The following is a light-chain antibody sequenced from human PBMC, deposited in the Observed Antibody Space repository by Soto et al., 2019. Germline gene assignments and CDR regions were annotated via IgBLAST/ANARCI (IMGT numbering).Light chain of an antibody. Sequence: EIVLAQSPASLSLYSGERATLSCRARQSVSSSSLGWYQQKPGQAPRLVIFDISNRATGIPDRFSGSGSGTDCTLTISRLEPEDFSVYYCQLYSRSPRQITFGQGTRLEIK. CDR3: QLYSRSPRQIT. V-gene: IGKV3-20*01. J-gene: IGKJ5*01. CDR2: DIS. CDR1: QSVSSSS.